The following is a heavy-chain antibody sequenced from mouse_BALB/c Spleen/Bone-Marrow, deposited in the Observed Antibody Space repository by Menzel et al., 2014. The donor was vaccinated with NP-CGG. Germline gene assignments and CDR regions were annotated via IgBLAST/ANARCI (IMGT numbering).Heavy chain of an antibody. CDR2: ISNGGGST. V-gene: IGHV5-12*02. Sequence: EVHLVESGGGLVQPGGSLKLSCATSGFTFSDYYMYWVRQTPEKRLEWVAYISNGGGSTYYPDTVKGRFTISRDNAKNTLYLQMSRLKSEDTAMYYCARRTAYAMDYWGQGTSVTVSS. D-gene: IGHD1-2*01. CDR3: ARRTAYAMDY. J-gene: IGHJ4*01. CDR1: GFTFSDYY.